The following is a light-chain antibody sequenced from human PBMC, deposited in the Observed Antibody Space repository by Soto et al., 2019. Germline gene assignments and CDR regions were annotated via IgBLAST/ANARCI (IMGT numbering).Light chain of an antibody. V-gene: IGKV3-20*01. CDR2: GAS. CDR3: QQSADSWT. J-gene: IGKJ1*01. CDR1: QSLSNNY. Sequence: EILLTQSPGTLSLSAGERATLSCRASQSLSNNYIAWYQQRPGQAPRLLIYGASTRATGIPDRFRGSGSGTDFTLTISRLEPEDFAMYYCQQSADSWTFGQGTQVEVK.